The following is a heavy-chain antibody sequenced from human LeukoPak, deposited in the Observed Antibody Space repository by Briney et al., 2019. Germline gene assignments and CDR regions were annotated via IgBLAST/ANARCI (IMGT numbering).Heavy chain of an antibody. CDR3: AKGRISGDAGLDY. Sequence: GGSLRLSCAASGFTFSSYAMSWVRQAPGKGLEWVSSISGSGGDTYYGDSVKGRFTISRDNSKNTLYLQVNSLRAEDTAVFYCAKGRISGDAGLDYWGQGTLVAVSS. V-gene: IGHV3-23*01. J-gene: IGHJ4*02. D-gene: IGHD6-13*01. CDR1: GFTFSSYA. CDR2: ISGSGGDT.